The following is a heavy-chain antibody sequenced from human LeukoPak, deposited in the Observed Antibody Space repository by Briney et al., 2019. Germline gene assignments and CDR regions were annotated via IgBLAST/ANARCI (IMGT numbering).Heavy chain of an antibody. D-gene: IGHD3-10*01. V-gene: IGHV3-23*01. J-gene: IGHJ6*02. CDR1: GFTFSSYA. CDR3: ASGMVRGIYAGGYYYGMDV. CDR2: ISGSGGST. Sequence: PGGSLILSCAASGFTFSSYAMSWVRQAPGKGLEWVSAISGSGGSTYYADSVKGRFTISRDNSKNTLYLQMNSLRAEDTAVYYCASGMVRGIYAGGYYYGMDVWGQGTTVTVSS.